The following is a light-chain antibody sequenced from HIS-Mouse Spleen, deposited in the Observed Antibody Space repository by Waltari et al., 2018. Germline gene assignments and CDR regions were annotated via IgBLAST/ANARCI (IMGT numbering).Light chain of an antibody. J-gene: IGKJ3*01. CDR2: AAS. CDR3: QQYYSYRFT. Sequence: AIRMTQSPSSFSASTGDRGTITCRASQGISSYLAWYQQKPGKAPKPLIYAASTLQSGVPSRFSGSGSGTDFTLTISCLQSEDFATYYCQQYYSYRFTFGPGTKVDIK. CDR1: QGISSY. V-gene: IGKV1-8*01.